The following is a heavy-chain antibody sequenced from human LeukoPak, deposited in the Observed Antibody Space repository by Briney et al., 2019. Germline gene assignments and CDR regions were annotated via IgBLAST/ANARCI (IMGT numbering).Heavy chain of an antibody. CDR1: GFTVTNAW. Sequence: GGSLRLSCAASGFTVTNAWMTWFRQAPGKGLEWVGRIKSKTSGGTTDYAAPVKGRFTISRDNSKNTLYLQMNSLRAEDTAVYYCARDLGRLQFGVFAFDIWGQGTMVTVSS. D-gene: IGHD5-24*01. V-gene: IGHV3-15*01. J-gene: IGHJ3*02. CDR2: IKSKTSGGTT. CDR3: ARDLGRLQFGVFAFDI.